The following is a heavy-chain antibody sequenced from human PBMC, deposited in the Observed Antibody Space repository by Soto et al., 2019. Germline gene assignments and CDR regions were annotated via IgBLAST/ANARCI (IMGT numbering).Heavy chain of an antibody. Sequence: TSVTLSLTCTVSGGSISSFYWSWIRQPPGKGLEWIGYIYYSGSTNYNPSLKSRVTISVDTSKNQFSLKLSSVTAADTAVYYCARRYGGNFDFWGQGTLVTVSS. CDR2: IYYSGST. CDR3: ARRYGGNFDF. D-gene: IGHD1-26*01. V-gene: IGHV4-59*01. CDR1: GGSISSFY. J-gene: IGHJ4*02.